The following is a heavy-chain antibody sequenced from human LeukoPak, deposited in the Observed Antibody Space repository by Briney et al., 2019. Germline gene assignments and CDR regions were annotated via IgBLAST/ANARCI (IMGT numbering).Heavy chain of an antibody. J-gene: IGHJ4*02. CDR1: GFTFGDYG. CDR3: ARKTGDPDY. CDR2: INWNGGST. V-gene: IGHV3-20*04. Sequence: GGSLRLSCAASGFTFGDYGMSWVRQAPGKGLEWVSGINWNGGSTDYADSVKGRFTISRDNAKNSLYLQMNSLRAEDTALYYCARKTGDPDYWGQGTLVTVSS. D-gene: IGHD7-27*01.